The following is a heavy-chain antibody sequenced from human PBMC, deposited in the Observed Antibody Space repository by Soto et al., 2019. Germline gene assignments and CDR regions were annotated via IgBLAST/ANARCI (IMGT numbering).Heavy chain of an antibody. V-gene: IGHV1-18*01. Sequence: SVKVSCKASGYSFTTYGIFWVRQAPGQGLEWMGWISPYNGKTNYAQKFQGRVSLTWDTSLNTAYMELSSLMSEDTAVYYCARPPGYISDWYYFDLWGQGTQVTVSS. CDR1: GYSFTTYG. J-gene: IGHJ4*02. CDR2: ISPYNGKT. D-gene: IGHD3-9*01. CDR3: ARPPGYISDWYYFDL.